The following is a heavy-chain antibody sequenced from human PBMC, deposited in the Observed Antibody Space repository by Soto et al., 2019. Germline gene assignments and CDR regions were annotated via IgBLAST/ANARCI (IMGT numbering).Heavy chain of an antibody. V-gene: IGHV1-18*01. CDR2: ISAYNGNT. D-gene: IGHD1-26*01. Sequence: ASVKVSCKAPVYTFTSYGISWVRQAPGQGLEWMGWISAYNGNTNYAQKLQGRVTMTTDTSTSTAYMELRSLRSDDTAVYYCASESSGSYYFDYWGQGTLVTGSS. CDR1: VYTFTSYG. J-gene: IGHJ4*02. CDR3: ASESSGSYYFDY.